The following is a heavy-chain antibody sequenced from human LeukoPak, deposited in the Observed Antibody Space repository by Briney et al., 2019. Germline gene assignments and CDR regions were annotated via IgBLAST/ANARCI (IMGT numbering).Heavy chain of an antibody. D-gene: IGHD3-22*01. V-gene: IGHV4-34*01. Sequence: SETLSLTCAVYGGSFSGYYWSWIRQPPGKGLEWIGEINHSGSTNFNPSLKSRVTISVDTSKNQFSLKLSSVTAADTAVYYCARGRILTYSDSSGYHKFDPWGQGTLVTVSS. CDR1: GGSFSGYY. CDR2: INHSGST. J-gene: IGHJ5*02. CDR3: ARGRILTYSDSSGYHKFDP.